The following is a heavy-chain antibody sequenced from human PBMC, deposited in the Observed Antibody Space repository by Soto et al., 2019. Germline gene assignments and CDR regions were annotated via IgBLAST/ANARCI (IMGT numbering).Heavy chain of an antibody. CDR3: ARIESIARNWFDP. D-gene: IGHD6-13*01. CDR2: IDPVDSYV. V-gene: IGHV5-10-1*01. CDR1: GFSFTNYC. J-gene: IGHJ5*02. Sequence: SMKISCKTSGFSFTNYCISWVRHVPGKGLEWMGNIDPVDSYVNYSPSFQGHVTFSVDTSISTAFLHWSSLQASDSATYFCARIESIARNWFDPWGQGTLVTVSS.